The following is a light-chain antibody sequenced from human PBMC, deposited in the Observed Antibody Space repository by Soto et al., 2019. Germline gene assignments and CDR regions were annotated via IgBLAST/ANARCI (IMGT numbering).Light chain of an antibody. CDR2: DVS. Sequence: QSVLTQPASVSGSPGQSITISCTGTSSDVGGYNYVSWYQQHPGKAPKLMIYDVSSRPSEVSNRFSGSKSGNTASLTISGLQTEDEADYYCSAYTISSTYVFGAGTKLTVL. J-gene: IGLJ1*01. V-gene: IGLV2-14*01. CDR3: SAYTISSTYV. CDR1: SSDVGGYNY.